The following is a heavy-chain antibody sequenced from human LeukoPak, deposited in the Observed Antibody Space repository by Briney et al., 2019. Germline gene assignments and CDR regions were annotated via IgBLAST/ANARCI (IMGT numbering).Heavy chain of an antibody. CDR1: GFTFSSYG. CDR2: ISYDGSNK. V-gene: IGHV3-30*03. Sequence: GGSLRLSCAASGFTFSSYGMHWVRQAPGKGLEWVAVISYDGSNKYYADSVKGRFTISRDNSKSTLYLQMNSLRGEDTAVYYCARDVGATVAGGIDYWGQGTLVTVSS. D-gene: IGHD6-19*01. CDR3: ARDVGATVAGGIDY. J-gene: IGHJ4*02.